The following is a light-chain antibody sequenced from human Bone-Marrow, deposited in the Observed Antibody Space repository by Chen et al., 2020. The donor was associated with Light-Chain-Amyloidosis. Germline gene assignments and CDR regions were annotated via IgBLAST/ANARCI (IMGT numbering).Light chain of an antibody. CDR1: PGISNY. CDR2: AAS. J-gene: IGKJ1*01. CDR3: LQHKSYPWT. Sequence: DIQMTQSPSAMSASVGDRFTITCPASPGISNYSAWFQQRPGKAPKRLIYAASTLQSGVPSRFSGSGSGTEFTLTISSLQPEDVATYYCLQHKSYPWTFGQGTKVEI. V-gene: IGKV1-17*03.